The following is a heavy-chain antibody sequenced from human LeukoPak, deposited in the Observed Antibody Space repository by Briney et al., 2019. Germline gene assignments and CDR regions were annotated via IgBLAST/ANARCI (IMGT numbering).Heavy chain of an antibody. D-gene: IGHD3-10*01. CDR2: IYPDDSDT. V-gene: IGHV5-51*01. Sequence: PGESLKISCQGSGYSFSTYWIGWVRQLPGEGLEWMGVIYPDDSDTRYSPSFQGQVTISADRPIGTAYLQWTSLKASDTAMYYCARQRGSSGTINWLDPWGQGTLVTVSS. CDR3: ARQRGSSGTINWLDP. J-gene: IGHJ5*02. CDR1: GYSFSTYW.